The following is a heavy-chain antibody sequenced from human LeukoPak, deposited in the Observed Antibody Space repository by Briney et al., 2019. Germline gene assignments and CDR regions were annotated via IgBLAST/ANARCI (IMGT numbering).Heavy chain of an antibody. Sequence: GASVKVSCKASGYTFTSYGISWVRQAPGQGLEWMGWISAYNGNTNYAQKLQGRVTMTTDTSTSTAYMELRSLRSDDTAVYYCARDMADGQWLVRGAFDIWGQGTMVTVSS. D-gene: IGHD6-19*01. CDR3: ARDMADGQWLVRGAFDI. V-gene: IGHV1-18*01. J-gene: IGHJ3*02. CDR1: GYTFTSYG. CDR2: ISAYNGNT.